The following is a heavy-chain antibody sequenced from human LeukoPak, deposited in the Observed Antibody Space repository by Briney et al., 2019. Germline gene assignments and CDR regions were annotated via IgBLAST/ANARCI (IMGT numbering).Heavy chain of an antibody. J-gene: IGHJ4*02. CDR2: ISPNSDDT. Sequence: GGSVTVSSKASGYTFSDYYIHWVRQAPGQGLEWMGWISPNSDDTNFAQIFQGRVIMTRDTSISTAYMELSRLTSDDTALYYCARNYGHNSKYFDYWGQGALVTVSS. D-gene: IGHD4-17*01. CDR3: ARNYGHNSKYFDY. V-gene: IGHV1-2*02. CDR1: GYTFSDYY.